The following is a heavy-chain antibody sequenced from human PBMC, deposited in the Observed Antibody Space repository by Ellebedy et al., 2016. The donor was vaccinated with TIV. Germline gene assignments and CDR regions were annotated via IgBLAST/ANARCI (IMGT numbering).Heavy chain of an antibody. J-gene: IGHJ4*02. D-gene: IGHD3-10*01. CDR2: IHPDGSDI. V-gene: IGHV3-7*03. CDR1: GIRISSYW. CDR3: AGGGRGDY. Sequence: GESLKISCAVSGIRISSYWMSWVRQAPGKGLEWVANIHPDGSDIHYVDSVKGRFTISRNNARNSLHLQMNSLRAEDTAVYYCAGGGRGDYWGQGTLVTVSS.